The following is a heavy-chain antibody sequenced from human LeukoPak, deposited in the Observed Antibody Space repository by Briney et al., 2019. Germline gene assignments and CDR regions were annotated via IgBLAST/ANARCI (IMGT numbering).Heavy chain of an antibody. D-gene: IGHD3-22*01. CDR3: ARDPAYYHDSSGYYFRGNYFDY. CDR2: INHSGST. V-gene: IGHV4-34*01. Sequence: PSETLSLTCAVYGGSFSGYYWSWIRQPPGKGLEWIGEINHSGSTNYNPSLKSRVTISVDTSKNQFSLKLSSVTAADTAVYYCARDPAYYHDSSGYYFRGNYFDYWGQGTLVTVSS. CDR1: GGSFSGYY. J-gene: IGHJ4*02.